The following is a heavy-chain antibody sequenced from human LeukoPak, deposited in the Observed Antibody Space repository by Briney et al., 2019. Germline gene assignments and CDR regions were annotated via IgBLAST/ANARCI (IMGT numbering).Heavy chain of an antibody. D-gene: IGHD1-26*01. CDR2: INHSEST. Sequence: TSETLSLTCAVYGGSFSGYYWSWIRQPPGKGLEWIGEINHSESTNCNPSLKSRVTMSVDTSKNQFSLKLSSVTAADTAVYYCARGNAGATTLYHFYYMDVWGKGTTVTVSS. V-gene: IGHV4-34*01. J-gene: IGHJ6*03. CDR3: ARGNAGATTLYHFYYMDV. CDR1: GGSFSGYY.